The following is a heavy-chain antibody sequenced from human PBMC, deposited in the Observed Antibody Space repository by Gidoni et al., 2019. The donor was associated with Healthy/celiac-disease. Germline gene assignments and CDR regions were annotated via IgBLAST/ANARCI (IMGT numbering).Heavy chain of an antibody. CDR1: GGTFSSSA. Sequence: QVQLVQSGAEVKKHGSSVKVSCKASGGTFSSSAISWVRQAPGQGLEWMGGIIPILGTANYAQKFQGRVTITADESTSTAYMELSSLRSEDTAVYYCARDSEYYDFWSAYYSTYYYYGMDVWGQGTTVTVSS. CDR3: ARDSEYYDFWSAYYSTYYYYGMDV. CDR2: IIPILGTA. J-gene: IGHJ6*02. D-gene: IGHD3-3*01. V-gene: IGHV1-69*01.